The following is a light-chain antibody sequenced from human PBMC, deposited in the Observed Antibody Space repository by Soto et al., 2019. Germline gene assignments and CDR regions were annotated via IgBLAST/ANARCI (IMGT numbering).Light chain of an antibody. CDR2: RAS. CDR1: QIINTW. V-gene: IGKV1-5*03. Sequence: DIQMTQSPSSLFSSVGDRVTITCRASQIINTWLAWYQQRPGKAPKLLIYRASNLVNGVPSRFSGSGSGTEFTLTSSGLQPVDFSIYYCQRNGPHAGTFGPGTKLDL. CDR3: QRNGPHAGT. J-gene: IGKJ3*01.